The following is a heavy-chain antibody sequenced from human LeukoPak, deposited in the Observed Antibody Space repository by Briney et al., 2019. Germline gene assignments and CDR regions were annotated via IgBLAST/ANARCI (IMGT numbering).Heavy chain of an antibody. D-gene: IGHD3-9*01. J-gene: IGHJ5*02. CDR2: INHSGST. Sequence: SETLSLTCAVYGGSFSGYYWSWIRQPPGKGLEWIGEINHSGSTNYNPSLKSRVTISVDTSKNQFSLKLGSVTAADTAVYYCARGLGDFDWLPIDNWFDPWGQGTLVTVSS. CDR3: ARGLGDFDWLPIDNWFDP. V-gene: IGHV4-34*01. CDR1: GGSFSGYY.